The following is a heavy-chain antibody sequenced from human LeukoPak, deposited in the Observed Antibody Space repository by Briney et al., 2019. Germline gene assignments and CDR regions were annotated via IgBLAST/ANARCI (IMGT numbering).Heavy chain of an antibody. CDR1: GDSISGNY. J-gene: IGHJ5*02. V-gene: IGHV4-4*07. CDR2: IHSSGTT. CDR3: ARDYTGYNWFDH. D-gene: IGHD2-2*03. Sequence: PSETLSLTCTVSGDSISGNYWNWIRQPAGKGLEWIGRIHSSGTTNYNPSLKSRITMSIEKSQNQFSLKLSSVTAADTAVYYCARDYTGYNWFDHWGQGNLVTVSS.